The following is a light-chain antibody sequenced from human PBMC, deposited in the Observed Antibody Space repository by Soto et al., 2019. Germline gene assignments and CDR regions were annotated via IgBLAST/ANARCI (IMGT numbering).Light chain of an antibody. CDR1: QSVSSN. CDR3: QQYNDWPPIT. V-gene: IGKV3-15*01. Sequence: IVMTQSPATLSVSPGERATLSCRASQSVSSNLAWYQQKPGQPPRLVIYGASTRTTGGPARSSGSGSGTEFTIAISSLRYEDLAVYYCQQYNDWPPITFGQGTRLE. CDR2: GAS. J-gene: IGKJ5*01.